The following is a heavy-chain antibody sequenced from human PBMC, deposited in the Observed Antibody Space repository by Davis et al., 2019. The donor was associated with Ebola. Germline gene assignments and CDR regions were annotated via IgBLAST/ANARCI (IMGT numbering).Heavy chain of an antibody. V-gene: IGHV4-34*01. CDR3: ARSYYDSSGYYYVDWFDP. CDR1: GGSFSGYY. D-gene: IGHD3-22*01. CDR2: INDGGST. J-gene: IGHJ5*02. Sequence: SETLSLTCAVYGGSFSGYYWSWIRQPPGKGLEWIGEINDGGSTNYTPSLKSRVSISVDTSKNQFSLKLSSVTAADTAVYYCARSYYDSSGYYYVDWFDPWGQGTLVTVSS.